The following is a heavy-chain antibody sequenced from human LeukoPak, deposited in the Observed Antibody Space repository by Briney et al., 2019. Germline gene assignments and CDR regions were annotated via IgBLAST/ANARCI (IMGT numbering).Heavy chain of an antibody. CDR3: ARDPGGYFDY. D-gene: IGHD3-10*01. V-gene: IGHV3-23*01. Sequence: GGSLRLSCAASGFLFGSHAMNWVRQAPGKGLEWVSGISGSGGSTYYADSVKGRFTISRGNSKNTQFLQMNSLRPEDTAVYFCARDPGGYFDYWGQGTLVTVSS. CDR2: ISGSGGST. CDR1: GFLFGSHA. J-gene: IGHJ4*02.